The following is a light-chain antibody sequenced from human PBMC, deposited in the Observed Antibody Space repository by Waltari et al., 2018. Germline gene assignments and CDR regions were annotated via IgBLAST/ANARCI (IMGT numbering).Light chain of an antibody. Sequence: EIVFTQSPATLSLSPGERSXXXXGAGQSVSSSYLAWYQQKPGLAPRLLIYDAASMATGIPARFSGSWSGTDFTLTISRLEPEDFAVYYCQQYGSSPYTFGQGTKLEIK. CDR3: QQYGSSPYT. CDR1: QSVSSSY. CDR2: DAA. V-gene: IGKV3D-20*01. J-gene: IGKJ2*01.